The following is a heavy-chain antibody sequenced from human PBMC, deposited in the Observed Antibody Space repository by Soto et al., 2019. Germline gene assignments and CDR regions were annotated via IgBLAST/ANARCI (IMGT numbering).Heavy chain of an antibody. CDR3: ARRGVLPDY. Sequence: QVQLVQSGAEVKKPGASMKVSCKASGYASTSYGITWVRQAPGQGLEWMGWISADNDNTNYAQKFQGRVTMTTDTSTSTAYMGLGSLRSDDTAVYYCARRGVLPDYWGQGTLVTVSS. CDR2: ISADNDNT. J-gene: IGHJ4*02. V-gene: IGHV1-18*01. CDR1: GYASTSYG. D-gene: IGHD3-10*01.